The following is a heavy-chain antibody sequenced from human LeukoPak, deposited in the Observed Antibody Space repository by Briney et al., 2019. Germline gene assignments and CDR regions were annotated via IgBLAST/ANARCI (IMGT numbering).Heavy chain of an antibody. J-gene: IGHJ4*02. D-gene: IGHD6-6*01. V-gene: IGHV4-39*07. CDR1: GGSISSSSYY. CDR2: IYYSGST. Sequence: SETLSLTCTVSGGSISSSSYYWGWIRQPPGKGLEWIGSIYYSGSTYYNPSLKSRLTISVDTSKNQFSLKLSSVTAADTAVYYCARGGGSSEIDYWGQGTLVTVSS. CDR3: ARGGGSSEIDY.